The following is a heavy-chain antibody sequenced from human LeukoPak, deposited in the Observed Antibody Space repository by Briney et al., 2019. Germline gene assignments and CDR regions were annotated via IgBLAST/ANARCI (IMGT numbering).Heavy chain of an antibody. V-gene: IGHV3-7*04. CDR2: IKQDGSKK. CDR1: GFPFSSYW. D-gene: IGHD5-24*01. CDR3: TRVGYIDEGIDY. Sequence: PGGSLRLSCVASGFPFSSYWMTWVRRAPGEGLEWVANIKQDGSKKSYVDSVKGRFTISRDNAKNSLYLQMNSLRAEDTAIYYCTRVGYIDEGIDYWGQGTLVTVSS. J-gene: IGHJ4*02.